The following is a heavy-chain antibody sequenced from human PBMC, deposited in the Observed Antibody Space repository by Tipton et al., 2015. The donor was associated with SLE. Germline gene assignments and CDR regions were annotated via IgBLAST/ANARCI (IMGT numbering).Heavy chain of an antibody. Sequence: GSLRLSCAASGFTFSSYAMSWVRQAPGKGLEWVSAISGSGGSTYYADSVKGRFTISRDNSKNTLYLQMNSLRAEDTAVYYCAISLGATGAFDIWGQGTMVTVSS. V-gene: IGHV3-23*01. CDR1: GFTFSSYA. D-gene: IGHD1-26*01. CDR3: AISLGATGAFDI. J-gene: IGHJ3*02. CDR2: ISGSGGST.